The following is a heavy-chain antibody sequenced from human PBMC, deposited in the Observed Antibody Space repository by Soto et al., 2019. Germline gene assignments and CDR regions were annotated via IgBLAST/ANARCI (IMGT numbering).Heavy chain of an antibody. D-gene: IGHD4-17*01. CDR1: GYTFTSYV. J-gene: IGHJ5*02. CDR3: ARSTVPADWFDP. Sequence: ASVKVSCKASGYTFTSYVISWVGQAPGQGLEWMGWISAYNGNTNYAQKLQGRVTMTTDTSTSTAYMELRSLRSDDTAVYYCARSTVPADWFDPWGQGTLVTVSS. CDR2: ISAYNGNT. V-gene: IGHV1-18*01.